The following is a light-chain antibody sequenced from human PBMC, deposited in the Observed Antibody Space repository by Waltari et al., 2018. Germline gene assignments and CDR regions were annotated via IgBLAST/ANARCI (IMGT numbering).Light chain of an antibody. CDR2: GAS. J-gene: IGKJ1*01. V-gene: IGKV3-20*01. CDR1: QSVGRS. CDR3: QHYVRLPAT. Sequence: EIVLTQSPGTLSLSPGERATLSCRASQSVGRSLAWYQQKPGQAPRPLIYGASSRATGIPDRFSCSGSGTDFSLTISRLEPEDFAVYYCQHYVRLPATFGQGTKVEIK.